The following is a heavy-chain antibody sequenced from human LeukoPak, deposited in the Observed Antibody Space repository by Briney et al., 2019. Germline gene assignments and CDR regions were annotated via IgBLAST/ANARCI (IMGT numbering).Heavy chain of an antibody. CDR3: ARERRDGYNLYYYYYYMDV. CDR2: INPNSGGT. Sequence: ASVTVSCKASGYTFTSYGISWVRQAPGQGLEWMGWINPNSGGTNYAQKFQGRVTMTRDTSISTAYMELSRLRSDDTAVYYCARERRDGYNLYYYYYYMDVWGKGTTVTISS. V-gene: IGHV1-2*02. D-gene: IGHD5-24*01. J-gene: IGHJ6*03. CDR1: GYTFTSYG.